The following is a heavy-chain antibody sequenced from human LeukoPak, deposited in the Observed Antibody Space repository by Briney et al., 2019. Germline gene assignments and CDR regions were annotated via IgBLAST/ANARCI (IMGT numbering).Heavy chain of an antibody. Sequence: ASVTVSCTASGYTFTGYYMHWVRQAPGQGLEWMGWINPNSGGTNYAQKFQGRVTMTRDTSITTAYMELSRLRSDDTAVYYCARDSRISCSSTSCPHAYWGQGTLVTVSS. D-gene: IGHD2-2*01. V-gene: IGHV1-2*02. CDR2: INPNSGGT. CDR1: GYTFTGYY. J-gene: IGHJ4*02. CDR3: ARDSRISCSSTSCPHAY.